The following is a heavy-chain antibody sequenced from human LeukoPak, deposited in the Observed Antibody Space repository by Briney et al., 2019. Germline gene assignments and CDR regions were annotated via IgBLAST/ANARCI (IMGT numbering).Heavy chain of an antibody. J-gene: IGHJ4*02. V-gene: IGHV4-34*01. D-gene: IGHD6-13*01. CDR3: ARDQPAAGTRFYFDY. Sequence: KPSETLSLTCAVYGVSFSGYYWSWIRQPPGKGLEWIGEINHSGSTNYNPSLKSRVTISVDTSKNQFSLKLSSVTAADTAVYYCARDQPAAGTRFYFDYWGQGTLVTVSS. CDR1: GVSFSGYY. CDR2: INHSGST.